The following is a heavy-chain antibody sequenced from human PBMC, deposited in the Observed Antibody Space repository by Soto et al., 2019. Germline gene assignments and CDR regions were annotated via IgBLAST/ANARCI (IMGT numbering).Heavy chain of an antibody. CDR2: MNPNSGNT. J-gene: IGHJ6*03. V-gene: IGHV1-8*01. Sequence: ASVKVSCKASGYTFTSYDINWVRQATGQGLEWMGWMNPNSGNTGYAQKFQGRVTMTRNTSISTAYMELSSLRSEDTAVYYCAVYLGGSKLDYYYYYYMDVWGKGTTVTVSS. CDR3: AVYLGGSKLDYYYYYYMDV. CDR1: GYTFTSYD. D-gene: IGHD3-16*01.